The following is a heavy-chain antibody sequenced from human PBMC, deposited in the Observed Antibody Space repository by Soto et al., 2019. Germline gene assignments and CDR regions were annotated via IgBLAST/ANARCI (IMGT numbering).Heavy chain of an antibody. CDR2: MNYSGST. D-gene: IGHD2-15*01. V-gene: IGHV4-30-4*01. J-gene: IGHJ4*02. CDR3: ARDSGVGYCSGGSCRPFDY. Sequence: QVQLQESGPGLVKPSQTLSLTCTVSGGSIRSGDYYWSWIRQPTGKGLEWIGYMNYSGSTYYNPHLKSQVTISVDTFKNQSSLKLSPVTAAETAVYYCARDSGVGYCSGGSCRPFDYWGQGTLVTVSS. CDR1: GGSIRSGDYY.